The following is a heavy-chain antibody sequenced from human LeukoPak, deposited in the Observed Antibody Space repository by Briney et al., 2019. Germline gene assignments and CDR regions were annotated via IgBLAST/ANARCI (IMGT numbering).Heavy chain of an antibody. J-gene: IGHJ2*01. D-gene: IGHD2-15*01. CDR1: GFTFSSYD. CDR2: IGTAGDT. CDR3: ARAGGCSGGSCYSSYCDL. V-gene: IGHV3-13*04. Sequence: PGGSLRLSCAASGFTFSSYDMHWVRQATGKGLEWVSAIGTAGDTYYPGSVKGRFTISRENAKSSLYLQMNSPRAGDTAVYYCARAGGCSGGSCYSSYCDLWGRGTLVSVSS.